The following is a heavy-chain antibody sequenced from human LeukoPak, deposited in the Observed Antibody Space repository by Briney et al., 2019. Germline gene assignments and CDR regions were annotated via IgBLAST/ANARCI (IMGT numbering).Heavy chain of an antibody. CDR3: ATDISTHYFGS. D-gene: IGHD3-9*01. V-gene: IGHV3-30*02. CDR2: IWYDASNK. J-gene: IGHJ4*02. Sequence: GSPRLSCAASGISFRSYGMHWVRQAPGKGLEWVTFIWYDASNKYYAESVKGRFTISRDNSRNTVFLQMNSLRAEDTAIYYCATDISTHYFGSWGQGTLVTVSS. CDR1: GISFRSYG.